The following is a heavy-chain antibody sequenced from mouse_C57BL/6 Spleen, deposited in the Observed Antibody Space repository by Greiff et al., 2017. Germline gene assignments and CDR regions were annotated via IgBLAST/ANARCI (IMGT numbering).Heavy chain of an antibody. CDR2: ISSGSSTT. J-gene: IGHJ4*01. V-gene: IGHV5-17*01. CDR3: ASLYGSREGNYYAMDY. Sequence: EVQGVESGGGLVKPGGSLKLSCAASGFTFSDYGMHWVRQAPEKGLEWVAYISSGSSTTYYADTVKGRFTIARDNAKNTLFLQMTSLRSEDTAMYYCASLYGSREGNYYAMDYWGQGTSVTVSS. CDR1: GFTFSDYG. D-gene: IGHD1-1*01.